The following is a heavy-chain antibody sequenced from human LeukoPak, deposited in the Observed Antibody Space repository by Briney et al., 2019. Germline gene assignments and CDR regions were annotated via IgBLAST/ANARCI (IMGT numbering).Heavy chain of an antibody. D-gene: IGHD2-2*01. CDR2: IYHSGST. V-gene: IGHV4-38-2*01. CDR1: GYSISSGYY. Sequence: PSETLSLTCAVSGYSISSGYYWGWIRQPPGKGLEWIGSIYHSGSTYYNPSLKSRVTISVDASKNQFSLKLSSVTAADTAVYYCARVRRSSTSCYYMDVWGKGTTVTVSS. J-gene: IGHJ6*03. CDR3: ARVRRSSTSCYYMDV.